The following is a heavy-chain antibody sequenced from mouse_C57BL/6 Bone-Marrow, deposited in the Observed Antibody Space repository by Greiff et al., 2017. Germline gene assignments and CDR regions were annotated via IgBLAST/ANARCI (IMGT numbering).Heavy chain of an antibody. V-gene: IGHV5-6*01. CDR3: ASHRLRLFAY. J-gene: IGHJ3*01. D-gene: IGHD1-2*01. CDR1: GFTFTSYG. CDR2: ISPAGSYT. Sequence: EVQLLQPGGDLVKPGASLKLSCTASGFTFTSYGMHWVRQTPDQSLEWVANISPAGSYTNYPESVKGRFTISIDNAKNTLYLQMSSLRSEDTAVYYCASHRLRLFAYWGQGTLVTVSA.